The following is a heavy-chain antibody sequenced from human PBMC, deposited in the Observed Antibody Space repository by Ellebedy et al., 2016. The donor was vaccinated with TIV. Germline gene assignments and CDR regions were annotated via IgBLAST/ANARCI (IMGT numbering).Heavy chain of an antibody. CDR2: IYYSGST. CDR3: ARHESPYYYGSGSPYNWFDP. V-gene: IGHV4-59*08. D-gene: IGHD3-10*01. Sequence: MPSETLSLTCTVSGGSISSYYWSWIRQPPGKGLEWIGYIYYSGSTNYNPSLKSRVTISVDTSKNQFSLKLSSVTAADTAVYYCARHESPYYYGSGSPYNWFDPWGQGTLVTVSS. CDR1: GGSISSYY. J-gene: IGHJ5*02.